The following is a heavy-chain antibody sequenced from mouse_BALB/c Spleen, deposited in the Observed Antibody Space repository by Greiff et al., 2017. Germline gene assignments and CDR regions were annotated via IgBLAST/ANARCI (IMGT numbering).Heavy chain of an antibody. CDR2: ISYSGST. D-gene: IGHD4-1*01. J-gene: IGHJ4*01. CDR1: GYSITSDYA. Sequence: EVKLVESGPGLVKPSQSLSLTCTVTGYSITSDYAWNWIRQFPGNKLEWMGYISYSGSTSYNPSLKSRISITRDTSKNQFFLQLNSVTTEDTATYYCASANWREGYAMDYWGQGTSVTVSS. CDR3: ASANWREGYAMDY. V-gene: IGHV3-2*02.